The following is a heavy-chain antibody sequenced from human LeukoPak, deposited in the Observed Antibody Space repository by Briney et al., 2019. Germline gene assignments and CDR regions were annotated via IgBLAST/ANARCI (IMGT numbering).Heavy chain of an antibody. CDR2: IYTSGST. CDR3: ARVVAGYSSGLGLYWCFDL. D-gene: IGHD6-19*01. CDR1: GGSISSYY. Sequence: SETLSLTCTVSGGSISSYYWSWIRRPAGKGLEWIGRIYTSGSTNYNPSLKSRVTMSVDTSKNQFSLKLSSVTAADTAVYYCARVVAGYSSGLGLYWCFDLWGRGTLVTVSS. V-gene: IGHV4-4*07. J-gene: IGHJ2*01.